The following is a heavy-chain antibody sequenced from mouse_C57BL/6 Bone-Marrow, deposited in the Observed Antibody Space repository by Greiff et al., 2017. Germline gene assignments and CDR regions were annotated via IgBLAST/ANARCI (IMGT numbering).Heavy chain of an antibody. CDR2: IDPSDSYT. J-gene: IGHJ4*01. CDR3: ARSVYDYCAMDY. D-gene: IGHD1-1*01. Sequence: VQLQQPGAELVRPGTSVKLSCKASGYTFTRYWMHWVKQRPGQGLEWIGVIDPSDSYTNYNQKFKDKGTLTVDASSSTDYMQISSLTSEDSAVYYCARSVYDYCAMDYWGQGTSVTVSS. V-gene: IGHV1-59*01. CDR1: GYTFTRYW.